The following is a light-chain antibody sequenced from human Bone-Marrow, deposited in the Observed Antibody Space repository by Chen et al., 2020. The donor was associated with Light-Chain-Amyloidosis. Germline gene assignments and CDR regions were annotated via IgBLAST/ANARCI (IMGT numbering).Light chain of an antibody. V-gene: IGLV2-14*01. CDR1: SRDVGGDNH. J-gene: IGLJ1*01. CDR3: SSATITVALV. CDR2: EVT. Sequence: QSALTQTDSVSGSPGQSITISSTGTSRDVGGDNHVSWNQQHPDQAPKLMIYEVTNRHSWVADRFARYQSDNTPSLTISVLETEKDAYYFGSSATITVALVFGGGTRVTVL.